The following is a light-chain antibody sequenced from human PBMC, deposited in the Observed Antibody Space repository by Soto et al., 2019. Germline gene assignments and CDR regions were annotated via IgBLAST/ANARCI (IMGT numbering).Light chain of an antibody. CDR3: AAWHDSPNGLYV. CDR1: SSNIGSNT. Sequence: QSVLTQPPSASGAPGQRVTISCSGSSSNIGSNTVNWYQHLPGPAPKLLIYSNSERPSGVPDRFSASKSGTSASLAISGLQSEDEADYYCAAWHDSPNGLYVFGTGTKVTVL. CDR2: SNS. J-gene: IGLJ1*01. V-gene: IGLV1-44*01.